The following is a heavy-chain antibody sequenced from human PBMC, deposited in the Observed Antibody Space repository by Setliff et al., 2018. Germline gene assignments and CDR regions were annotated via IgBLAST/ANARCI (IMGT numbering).Heavy chain of an antibody. CDR2: INNYSFKT. CDR1: GHTFTNYG. J-gene: IGHJ4*02. Sequence: ASVKVSCKTSGHTFTNYGITWVRQAPGQGLEWMGWINNYSFKTNYPQKFLGRVTVTTDTSTGTAYMELGSLTSDDTAIYYCARINFYVSSGYYYAPDYWGPGTLVTVS. D-gene: IGHD3-22*01. V-gene: IGHV1-18*01. CDR3: ARINFYVSSGYYYAPDY.